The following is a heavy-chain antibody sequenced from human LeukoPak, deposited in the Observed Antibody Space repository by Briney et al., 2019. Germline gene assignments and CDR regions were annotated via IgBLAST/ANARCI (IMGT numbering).Heavy chain of an antibody. CDR2: IYSGGST. J-gene: IGHJ4*02. V-gene: IGHV3-66*01. CDR1: GFTVSSKY. CDR3: VRDRSASSSDYYALGY. Sequence: GGSLRLSCAASGFTVSSKYMTWVRQAPGKGLEWVSAIYSGGSTYYADSVRGRFTISGDNSKNMVYLQMRSLRAEDTAVYYCVRDRSASSSDYYALGYWGQGTLVTVSS. D-gene: IGHD3-22*01.